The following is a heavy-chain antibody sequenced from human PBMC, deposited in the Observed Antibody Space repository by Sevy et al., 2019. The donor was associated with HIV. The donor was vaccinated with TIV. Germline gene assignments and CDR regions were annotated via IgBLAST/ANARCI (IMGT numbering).Heavy chain of an antibody. CDR3: ARDKAVGVKHNWNPATGYFDL. Sequence: GGSLRLSCAASGFTFSSYAMHWVRQAPGKGLEWVAVISYDGSNKYYADSVKGRFTISRDNSKNTLYLQMNSLRAEHKAVYYCARDKAVGVKHNWNPATGYFDLWGRGTLVTVSS. J-gene: IGHJ2*01. CDR1: GFTFSSYA. CDR2: ISYDGSNK. V-gene: IGHV3-30-3*01. D-gene: IGHD1-20*01.